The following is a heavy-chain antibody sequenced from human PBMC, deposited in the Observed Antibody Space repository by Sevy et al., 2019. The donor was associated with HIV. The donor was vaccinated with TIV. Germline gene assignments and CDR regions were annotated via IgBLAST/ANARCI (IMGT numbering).Heavy chain of an antibody. V-gene: IGHV3-30*18. CDR3: AKGGQWLVRDWFDP. J-gene: IGHJ5*02. D-gene: IGHD6-19*01. CDR2: ISYDGSNK. Sequence: GGSLRLSCGASGFTFSSYGMHWVRQAPGKGLDWVTVISYDGSNKYYADSVKGRFTISRDNSKNTLYLQMNSLRVEDTAVYYCAKGGQWLVRDWFDPWGQGTLVTVSS. CDR1: GFTFSSYG.